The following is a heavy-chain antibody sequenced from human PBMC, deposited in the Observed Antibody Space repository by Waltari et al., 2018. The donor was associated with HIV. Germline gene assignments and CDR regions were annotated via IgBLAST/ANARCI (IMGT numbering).Heavy chain of an antibody. CDR2: INSDGSST. CDR1: GFTFSDYW. Sequence: EVQLVESGGGLVQPGGSLRLSCAAAGFTFSDYWLHWVRQAPGKGLVWVSRINSDGSSTTYADSVRGRFTISRDNAKNTLYLQMNSLRAEDTAVYYCARVPLYGSGSLLLPLDYWGQGTLVTVSS. D-gene: IGHD3-10*01. J-gene: IGHJ4*02. V-gene: IGHV3-74*01. CDR3: ARVPLYGSGSLLLPLDY.